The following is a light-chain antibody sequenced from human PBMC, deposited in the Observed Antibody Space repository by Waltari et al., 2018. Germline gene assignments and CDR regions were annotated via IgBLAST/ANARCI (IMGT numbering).Light chain of an antibody. V-gene: IGLV2-23*02. CDR2: EVT. CDR1: GNAIGSYNL. CDR3: CSYIGSNMLV. J-gene: IGLJ3*02. Sequence: QSALTQPASVSGSPGQSSPISCTGTGNAIGSYNLPSWYQQHPGQAPTLIIYEVTKRPAGVSSRFSGSKSGNTASLTISGLQAEDEAKYFCCSYIGSNMLVFGGGTNLTVL.